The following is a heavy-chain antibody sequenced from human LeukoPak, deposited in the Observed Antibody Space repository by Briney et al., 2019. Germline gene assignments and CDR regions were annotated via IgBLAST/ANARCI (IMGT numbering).Heavy chain of an antibody. V-gene: IGHV3-49*03. CDR3: TRDSNENDYVWGSYRQGYFQH. Sequence: PGGSLRLSCTASGFTFGDYAMSWFRQAPGKGLEWVGFIRSKAYGGTTEYAASVKGRFTISRDDSKSIAYLQMNSLKTEDTAVYYCTRDSNENDYVWGSYRQGYFQHWGQGTLVTVSS. CDR1: GFTFGDYA. D-gene: IGHD3-16*02. J-gene: IGHJ1*01. CDR2: IRSKAYGGTT.